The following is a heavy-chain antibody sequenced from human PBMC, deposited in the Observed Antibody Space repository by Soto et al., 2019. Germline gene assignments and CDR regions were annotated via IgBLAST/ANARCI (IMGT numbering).Heavy chain of an antibody. V-gene: IGHV4-31*03. CDR2: IYYSGST. CDR1: GGSISSGGYY. J-gene: IGHJ5*02. CDR3: ATKELYCSGGSCFSGNWFDP. D-gene: IGHD2-15*01. Sequence: SETLSLTCTVSGGSISSGGYYWSWIRRHPGKGLEWIGYIYYSGSTYYNPSLKSRVTISVDTSKNQFSLKLSSVTAADTAVYYCATKELYCSGGSCFSGNWFDPWGQGTLVTVSS.